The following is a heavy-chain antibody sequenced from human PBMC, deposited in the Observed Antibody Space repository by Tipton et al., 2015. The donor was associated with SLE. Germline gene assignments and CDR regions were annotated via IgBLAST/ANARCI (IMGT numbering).Heavy chain of an antibody. Sequence: TLSLTCTVSGYSISSGYYWGWIRQPPGKGLEWIGSIYHSGSTYYNPSLKSRLTISVDTSKNQFSLKLTSLNAADTAVYYCARGYRIAALRPWYFDLWGRGTLVTVSS. CDR3: ARGYRIAALRPWYFDL. D-gene: IGHD6-13*01. J-gene: IGHJ2*01. V-gene: IGHV4-38-2*02. CDR1: GYSISSGYY. CDR2: IYHSGST.